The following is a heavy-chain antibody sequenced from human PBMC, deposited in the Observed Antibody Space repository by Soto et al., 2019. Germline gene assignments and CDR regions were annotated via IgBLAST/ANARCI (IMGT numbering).Heavy chain of an antibody. CDR3: ARQGGIVVVPGGWFDP. CDR2: IYYSGST. J-gene: IGHJ5*02. CDR1: GGSISSSSYY. Sequence: QLQLQESGPGLVKPSETLSLTCTVSGGSISSSSYYWGWIRQPPGKGLEWIGSIYYSGSTYYNPSLQSRVTISVDTSKNQFSLKLSSVTAADTAVYYCARQGGIVVVPGGWFDPWGQGTLVTVSS. D-gene: IGHD2-2*01. V-gene: IGHV4-39*01.